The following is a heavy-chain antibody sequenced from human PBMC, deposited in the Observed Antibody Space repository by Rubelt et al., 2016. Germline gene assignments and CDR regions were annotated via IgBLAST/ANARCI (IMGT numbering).Heavy chain of an antibody. J-gene: IGHJ6*02. V-gene: IGHV4-39*07. CDR3: ASFGGPVTDGMDV. CDR2: SGST. D-gene: IGHD3-16*01. Sequence: SGSTYYNPSLKSRVTISVDTSKNQFSLKLSSVTAADTAVYYCASFGGPVTDGMDVWGQGTTATVSS.